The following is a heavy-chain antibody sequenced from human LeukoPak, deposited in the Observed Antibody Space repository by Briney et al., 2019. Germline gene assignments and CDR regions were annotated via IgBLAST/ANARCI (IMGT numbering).Heavy chain of an antibody. J-gene: IGHJ6*03. Sequence: GGSLRLSCAASGFIFSDYYMSWIRQAPGKGLEWVAVISYDGSNKYYADSVKGRFTISRDNSKNTLYLQMNSLRAEDTAVYYCARDGDTYYDFWTGYLEPPSYYYYYYMDVWGKGTTVTVSS. CDR3: ARDGDTYYDFWTGYLEPPSYYYYYYMDV. CDR2: ISYDGSNK. CDR1: GFIFSDYY. D-gene: IGHD3-3*01. V-gene: IGHV3-30*03.